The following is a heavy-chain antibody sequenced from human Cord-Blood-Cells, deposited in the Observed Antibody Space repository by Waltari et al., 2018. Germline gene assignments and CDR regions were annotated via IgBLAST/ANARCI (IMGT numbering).Heavy chain of an antibody. CDR2: IIPIFGTA. CDR1: GGTFSSYA. D-gene: IGHD6-13*01. J-gene: IGHJ1*01. CDR3: ARGRYSSSWYTAEYFQH. Sequence: QVQLVQSGAEVTKPGSSVKVSCKASGGTFSSYAISWVRQAPGQGLEWMGGIIPIFGTANYAQKFQGRVTITADESTSTAYMELSSLRSEDTAVYYCARGRYSSSWYTAEYFQHWGQGTLVTVSS. V-gene: IGHV1-69*01.